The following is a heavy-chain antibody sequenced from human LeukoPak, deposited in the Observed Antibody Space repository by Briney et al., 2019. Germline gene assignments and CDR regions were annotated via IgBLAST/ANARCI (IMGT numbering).Heavy chain of an antibody. V-gene: IGHV4-4*02. CDR3: AREGGPYRPLDY. J-gene: IGHJ4*02. Sequence: SETLSLTCGVSGGSISSTNWWTWVRQPPGEGLEWIGEFHLSGRTNYNPSLEGRVTISVDISENHISLKLTSVTAADTSVYYCAREGGPYRPLDYSGQGTLVTVSS. CDR1: GGSISSTNW. CDR2: FHLSGRT.